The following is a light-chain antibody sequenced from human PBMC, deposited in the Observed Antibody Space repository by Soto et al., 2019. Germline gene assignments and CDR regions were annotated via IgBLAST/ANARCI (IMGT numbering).Light chain of an antibody. V-gene: IGKV3-11*01. CDR1: QSVASY. J-gene: IGKJ3*01. Sequence: EIVLTQSPATLSLSPGERATLSCRASQSVASYLAWYQHRPGQAPRLLIYDASNRATGIPARFSGSGSGTDFTLTISNLEPVDFAVYYCQQRSNWLFTFGPGTKVDIK. CDR2: DAS. CDR3: QQRSNWLFT.